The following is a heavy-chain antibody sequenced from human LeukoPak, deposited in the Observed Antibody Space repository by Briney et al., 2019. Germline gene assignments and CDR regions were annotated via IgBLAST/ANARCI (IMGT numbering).Heavy chain of an antibody. CDR3: ARDRAYSSGPFDY. CDR1: GFTFSDYY. J-gene: IGHJ4*02. V-gene: IGHV3-11*01. D-gene: IGHD6-19*01. CDR2: ISSSGSTI. Sequence: GGSLRLSCAASGFTFSDYYMSWIRQAPGKGLKWVSYISSSGSTIYYADSVKGRFTISRDNAKNSLYLQMNSLRAEDTAVYYCARDRAYSSGPFDYWGQGTLVTVSS.